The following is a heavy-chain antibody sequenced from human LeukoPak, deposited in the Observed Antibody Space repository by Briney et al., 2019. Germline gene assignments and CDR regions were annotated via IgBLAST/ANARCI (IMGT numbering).Heavy chain of an antibody. CDR2: IRYDGSNK. V-gene: IGHV3-30*02. J-gene: IGHJ3*02. D-gene: IGHD4-17*01. Sequence: GGSLRLSCAASGFTFTTYGMHWVGQAPGKGLEWVSFIRYDGSNKYYADSVKGRFTISRDNSKNTLYLQMNSLRAEDTAVYYCAKRSTSYGDYTGIWGQGTMVTVSS. CDR1: GFTFTTYG. CDR3: AKRSTSYGDYTGI.